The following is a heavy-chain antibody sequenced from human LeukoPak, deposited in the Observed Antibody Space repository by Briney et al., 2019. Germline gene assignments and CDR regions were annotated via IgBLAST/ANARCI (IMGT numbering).Heavy chain of an antibody. CDR2: ISSSSSTI. J-gene: IGHJ6*03. Sequence: GGSLRLSCAASGFTFSSYSMNWVRQAPGKGLEWVPYISSSSSTIYYADSVKGRFTISRDNAKNSLYLQMNSLRAEDTAVYYCARDGSIAALYYYYYYMDVWGKGTTVTVSS. CDR1: GFTFSSYS. CDR3: ARDGSIAALYYYYYYMDV. D-gene: IGHD6-6*01. V-gene: IGHV3-48*01.